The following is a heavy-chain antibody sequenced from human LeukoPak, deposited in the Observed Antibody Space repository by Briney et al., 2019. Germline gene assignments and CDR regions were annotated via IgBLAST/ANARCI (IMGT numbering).Heavy chain of an antibody. CDR2: IYYSGNT. D-gene: IGHD2-2*01. CDR1: GVPINSRDYY. Sequence: PSETLSFTCSVSGVPINSRDYYWNWIRQPPGKGLEWIGSIYYSGNTYYNPSLQSRATISVDTSRDYFSLTLSSVTAADTALYFCSRGAMTAKPADFWGQGTLVTVSS. CDR3: SRGAMTAKPADF. J-gene: IGHJ4*02. V-gene: IGHV4-39*01.